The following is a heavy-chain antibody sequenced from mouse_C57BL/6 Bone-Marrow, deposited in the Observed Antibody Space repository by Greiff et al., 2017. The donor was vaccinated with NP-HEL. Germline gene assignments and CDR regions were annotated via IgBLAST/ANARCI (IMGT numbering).Heavy chain of an antibody. J-gene: IGHJ4*01. Sequence: EVKLQQSGPELVKPGASVKISCKASGYTFTDYYMNWVKQSHGKSLEWIGDINPNNGGTSYNQKFKGKATLTVDKSSSTAYMELRSLTSEDSAVYYCARSITTVDYYAMDYWGQGTSVTVSS. V-gene: IGHV1-26*01. CDR3: ARSITTVDYYAMDY. D-gene: IGHD1-1*01. CDR1: GYTFTDYY. CDR2: INPNNGGT.